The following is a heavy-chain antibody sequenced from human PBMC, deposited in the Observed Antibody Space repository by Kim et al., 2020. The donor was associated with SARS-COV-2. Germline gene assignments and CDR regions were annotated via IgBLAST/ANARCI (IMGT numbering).Heavy chain of an antibody. D-gene: IGHD3-22*01. Sequence: KFQGRVTITPEESTSTAYMELSSLRSEDTAVYYCARDRNYYDSSGYFDYWGQGTLVTVSS. CDR3: ARDRNYYDSSGYFDY. V-gene: IGHV1-69*01. J-gene: IGHJ4*02.